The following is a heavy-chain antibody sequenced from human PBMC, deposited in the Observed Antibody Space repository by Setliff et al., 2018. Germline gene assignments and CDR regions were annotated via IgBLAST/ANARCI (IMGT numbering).Heavy chain of an antibody. V-gene: IGHV4-39*01. D-gene: IGHD2-15*01. CDR3: VRPGGTTVVARHFDY. CDR1: DDSFTSSRYY. Sequence: PSETLSLTCTVSDDSFTSSRYYWGRIRQAPGSGLEWIGSISYSGTPYYNASVESRVTISIDTSRNQFSLELRSVTVADTATYYCVRPGGTTVVARHFDYWGSGIRVTVSS. J-gene: IGHJ4*01. CDR2: ISYSGTP.